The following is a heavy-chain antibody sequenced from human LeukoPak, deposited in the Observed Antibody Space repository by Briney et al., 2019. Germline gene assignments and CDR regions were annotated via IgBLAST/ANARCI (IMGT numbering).Heavy chain of an antibody. D-gene: IGHD3-22*01. Sequence: ASVKVSCKASGYTFTSYGISWVRQAPGQGLEWMGWISAYNGNTNYAQKLQGRVTMTTDTSTSTDYMELRSLRSDDTAVYYCARGLIYDSSGYYPDYWGQGTLVTVSS. CDR2: ISAYNGNT. V-gene: IGHV1-18*01. CDR3: ARGLIYDSSGYYPDY. J-gene: IGHJ4*02. CDR1: GYTFTSYG.